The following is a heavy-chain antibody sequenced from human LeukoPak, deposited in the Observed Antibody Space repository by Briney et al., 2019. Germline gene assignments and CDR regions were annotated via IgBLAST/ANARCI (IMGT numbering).Heavy chain of an antibody. CDR2: IKQDGSEK. Sequence: GGSLRLSCAASGFTFSSYWMSWVRQAPGKGLEWVANIKQDGSEKYYVDSVKGRFTISRDNAKNSLYLQMNSLRAEDTAVYYCARKKGDDFWSGPEPDDAFDIWGQGTMVTVSS. V-gene: IGHV3-7*01. J-gene: IGHJ3*02. D-gene: IGHD3-3*01. CDR1: GFTFSSYW. CDR3: ARKKGDDFWSGPEPDDAFDI.